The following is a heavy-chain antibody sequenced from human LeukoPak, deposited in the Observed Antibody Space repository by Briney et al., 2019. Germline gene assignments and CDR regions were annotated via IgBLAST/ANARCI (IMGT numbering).Heavy chain of an antibody. CDR1: GFTFSSYA. CDR3: AKGRNDYKYYFDY. CDR2: ISASGGST. Sequence: GGSLRLSCAASGFTFSSYAMNWVRQAPGKGLEWVSLISASGGSTYYADSVKGRFTISRDNSKNTLYLQMSSLRAEDTAVYYCAKGRNDYKYYFDYWGQGTLVTVSS. V-gene: IGHV3-23*01. D-gene: IGHD5-24*01. J-gene: IGHJ4*02.